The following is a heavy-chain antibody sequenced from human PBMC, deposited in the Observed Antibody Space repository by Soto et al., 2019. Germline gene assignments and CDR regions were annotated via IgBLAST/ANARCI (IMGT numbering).Heavy chain of an antibody. CDR3: ARVSYGSGTTSALGYYGMDV. V-gene: IGHV3-33*01. Sequence: PGGSLRLSCAASGFTFSSYGMHWVRQAPGKGLEWVAVIWYDGSNKYYAGSVKGRFTISRDNSKNTLYLQMNSLRAEDTAVYYCARVSYGSGTTSALGYYGMDVWGQGTTVTVSS. CDR2: IWYDGSNK. J-gene: IGHJ6*02. CDR1: GFTFSSYG. D-gene: IGHD3-10*01.